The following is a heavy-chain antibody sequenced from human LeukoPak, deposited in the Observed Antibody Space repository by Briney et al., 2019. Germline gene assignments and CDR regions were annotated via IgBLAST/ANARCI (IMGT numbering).Heavy chain of an antibody. CDR3: ATRWTYEY. Sequence: GGSLRLSCAASGLTFSSYAMSWVRQAPGKGLEWASAISDSGGTTYYADSVKGRFTISRDNSKNTLYLQMNSLRAEDTAVYYCATRWTYEYWGQGTLVTVSS. V-gene: IGHV3-23*01. CDR1: GLTFSSYA. D-gene: IGHD3-3*01. J-gene: IGHJ4*02. CDR2: ISDSGGTT.